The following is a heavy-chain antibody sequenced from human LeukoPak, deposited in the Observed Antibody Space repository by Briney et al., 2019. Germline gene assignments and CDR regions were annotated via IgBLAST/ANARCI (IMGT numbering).Heavy chain of an antibody. CDR2: IYHSGST. J-gene: IGHJ4*02. CDR1: GGSISSYY. D-gene: IGHD2-21*01. CDR3: ARGYSGDSASTAFDY. Sequence: PSETLSLTCTVSGGSISSYYWSWIRQPPGKGLEWIGSIYHSGSTYYNPSLKSRVTISVDTSKNQFSLKLSSVTAADTAVYYCARGYSGDSASTAFDYWGQGTLVTVSS. V-gene: IGHV4-38-2*02.